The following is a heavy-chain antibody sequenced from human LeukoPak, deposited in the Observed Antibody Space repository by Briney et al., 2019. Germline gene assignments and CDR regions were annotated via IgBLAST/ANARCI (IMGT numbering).Heavy chain of an antibody. J-gene: IGHJ5*02. CDR2: IKEDGSEK. Sequence: PGGSLRLSCAGSGFTFSNYAMSWVRQAPGKGLEWVANIKEDGSEKYYVDSVKGRFTISRDNAKNSLYLEMNSLRAEDTAVYYCVRTYASGSYYRWGQGTLVTVSS. V-gene: IGHV3-7*04. CDR3: VRTYASGSYYR. D-gene: IGHD3-10*01. CDR1: GFTFSNYA.